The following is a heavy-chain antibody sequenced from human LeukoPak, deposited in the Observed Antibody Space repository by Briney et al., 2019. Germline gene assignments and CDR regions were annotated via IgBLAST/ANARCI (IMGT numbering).Heavy chain of an antibody. Sequence: GGSLRLSCAASGFTFSSYWMSWVRQAPGKGLEWVANIKQDGSEKYYVDSVKGRFTVSRDNAKTSLYLQMNSLRAEDTAMYYCTTSDCEYWGQGTLVTVSS. CDR3: TTSDCEY. CDR1: GFTFSSYW. J-gene: IGHJ4*02. CDR2: IKQDGSEK. V-gene: IGHV3-7*03.